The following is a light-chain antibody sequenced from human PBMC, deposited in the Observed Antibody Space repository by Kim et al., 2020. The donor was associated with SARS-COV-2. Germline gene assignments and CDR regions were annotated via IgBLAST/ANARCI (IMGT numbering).Light chain of an antibody. CDR3: QAWDSGTDVV. V-gene: IGLV3-1*01. CDR2: QDT. CDR1: KLRDDY. J-gene: IGLJ2*01. Sequence: GQTARIPCSVKKLRDDYASWYQQKPGQSPVLVIYQDTKRPSGIPERFAGSNSGNTATLTISGTQAMDEADYYCQAWDSGTDVVFGGGTQLTVL.